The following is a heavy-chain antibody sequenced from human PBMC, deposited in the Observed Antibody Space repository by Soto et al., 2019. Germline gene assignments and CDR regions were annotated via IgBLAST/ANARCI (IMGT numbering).Heavy chain of an antibody. Sequence: PGGSLRLSCAASGFTFSDYYMGWIRQAPGKGLEWVSYISTNGRTIHYADSVKGRFTISRDNAKNSLSLQMNSLRAEDTAVYYCAREAGVGATPDYGMDVWGQGTTVTVS. CDR3: AREAGVGATPDYGMDV. CDR1: GFTFSDYY. D-gene: IGHD1-26*01. CDR2: ISTNGRTI. V-gene: IGHV3-11*01. J-gene: IGHJ6*02.